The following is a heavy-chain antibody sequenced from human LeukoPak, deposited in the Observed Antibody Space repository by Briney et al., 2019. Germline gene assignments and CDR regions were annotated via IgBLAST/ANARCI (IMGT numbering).Heavy chain of an antibody. V-gene: IGHV1-18*01. Sequence: ASVKVSCKASGYTFTSYGISWVRQAPGQGLEWMGWISAYNSNTNYAQKLQGRVTMTTDTSTSTAYMELRSLRSDDTAVYYCATYDYGDYDGYWGQGTLVTVSS. J-gene: IGHJ4*02. D-gene: IGHD4-17*01. CDR3: ATYDYGDYDGY. CDR1: GYTFTSYG. CDR2: ISAYNSNT.